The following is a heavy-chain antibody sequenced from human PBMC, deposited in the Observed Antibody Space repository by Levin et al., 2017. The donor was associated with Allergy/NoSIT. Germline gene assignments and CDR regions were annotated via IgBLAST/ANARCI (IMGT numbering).Heavy chain of an antibody. CDR2: VSRSGGNT. D-gene: IGHD1-26*01. CDR3: AKSRVSGSYRDFDS. V-gene: IGHV3-23*01. J-gene: IGHJ4*02. CDR1: GFTFSNYA. Sequence: GGSLRLSCSASGFTFSNYAMTWVRQAPGKGLEWISIVSRSGGNTYYADSVKGRFTISRDNSKNTEYLQMNSLRVEDTALYYCAKSRVSGSYRDFDSWGQGTLVTVSS.